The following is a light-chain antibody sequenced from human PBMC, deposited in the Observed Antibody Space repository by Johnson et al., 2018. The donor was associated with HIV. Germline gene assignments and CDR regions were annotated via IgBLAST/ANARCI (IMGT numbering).Light chain of an antibody. CDR2: DNN. Sequence: QSVLTQPPSVSAAPGQKVTISCSGSSSNIGNNYVSWYQQLPGTAPKLLIYDNNKRPSGIPDRFSGSKSGTSATLGITGLQTGDEADYYCGTWDSSRSAWFDVCGTGTKVTVL. J-gene: IGLJ1*01. V-gene: IGLV1-51*01. CDR3: GTWDSSRSAWFDV. CDR1: SSNIGNNY.